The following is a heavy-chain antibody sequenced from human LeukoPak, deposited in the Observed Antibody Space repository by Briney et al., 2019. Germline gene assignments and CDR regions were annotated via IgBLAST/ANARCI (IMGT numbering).Heavy chain of an antibody. J-gene: IGHJ3*01. D-gene: IGHD6-6*01. CDR3: ARSSYSSSSSV. V-gene: IGHV3-7*03. CDR2: INSGGSEG. Sequence: PGGSLRLSCAASGFTFSRHWMTWVRQAPGKGLEWVASINSGGSEGYYADVVKGRFTISRDNAKNSLYLQINSLRAEDTAVYYCARSSYSSSSSVWGQGTMVTVSS. CDR1: GFTFSRHW.